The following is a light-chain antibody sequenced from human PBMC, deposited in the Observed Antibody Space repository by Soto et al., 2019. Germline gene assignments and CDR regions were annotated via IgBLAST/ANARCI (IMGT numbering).Light chain of an antibody. V-gene: IGKV3-15*01. CDR1: QRVSSN. CDR2: GAS. Sequence: EIVMTQSPATLSVSPGERATLSCRASQRVSSNLAWYQQKPGQAPRLLIYGASTRATGIPARFSGSGSGTEFTLTISSLQSADFAVYYCQQYNDWPPVTFGQGTKVEIK. J-gene: IGKJ1*01. CDR3: QQYNDWPPVT.